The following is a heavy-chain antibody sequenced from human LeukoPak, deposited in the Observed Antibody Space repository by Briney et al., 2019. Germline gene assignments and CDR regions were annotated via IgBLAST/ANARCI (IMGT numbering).Heavy chain of an antibody. J-gene: IGHJ6*02. CDR2: INPGNGDT. CDR1: GYTFTNYA. Sequence: ASVKVSCKGSGYTFTNYAVHWVRQAPGQRLEWLGWINPGNGDTKYSQNFQGRVTVTSDTSAATAYAELNSLTSEDTAVYYCARERWHCRVNCYSVYYCALDVWGQGTTVTVSS. CDR3: ARERWHCRVNCYSVYYCALDV. D-gene: IGHD2-15*01. V-gene: IGHV1-3*01.